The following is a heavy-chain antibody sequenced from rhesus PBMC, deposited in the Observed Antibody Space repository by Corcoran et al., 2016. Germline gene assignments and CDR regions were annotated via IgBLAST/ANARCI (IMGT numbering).Heavy chain of an antibody. CDR1: GYTFTSYY. V-gene: IGHV1-200*01. Sequence: QVQLVQSGAEVKKPGTSVKLSCKASGYTFTSYYINWLRQAPGQVLEWMGWINPSKDNAGDEKKCQAEDRRTRDTCTSTAYMELNSLRSEDTAVDFCFYEDDHDYYYTPRDCWGQGVLVTVSS. CDR2: INPSKDNA. CDR3: FYEDDHDYYYTPRDC. D-gene: IGHD3S6*01. J-gene: IGHJ4*01.